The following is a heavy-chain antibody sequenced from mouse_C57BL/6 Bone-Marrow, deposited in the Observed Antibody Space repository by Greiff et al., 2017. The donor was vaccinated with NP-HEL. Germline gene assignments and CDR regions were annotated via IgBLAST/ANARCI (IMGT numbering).Heavy chain of an antibody. CDR2: IDPSDSYT. D-gene: IGHD3-3*01. CDR1: GYTFTSYW. CDR3: ARSRGRNFDY. J-gene: IGHJ2*01. V-gene: IGHV1-69*01. Sequence: QVQLQQSGAELVMPGASVKLSCKASGYTFTSYWMHWVKQRPGQGLEWIGEIDPSDSYTNYNQKFKGKSTLTVDKSSSTAYMQLSSLTSEDSAVYYCARSRGRNFDYWGQGTTLTVSS.